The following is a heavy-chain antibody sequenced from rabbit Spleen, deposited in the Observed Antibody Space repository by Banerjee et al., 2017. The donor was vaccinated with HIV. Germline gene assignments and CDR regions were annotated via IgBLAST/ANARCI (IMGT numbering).Heavy chain of an antibody. V-gene: IGHV1S45*01. CDR1: GLDFSRNYW. D-gene: IGHD8-1*01. J-gene: IGHJ6*01. Sequence: QEQLEESGGGLVKPGAFLTLTCKASGLDFSRNYWICWVRQAPGKGLEWISCIAGSSSGFTYSASWAKGRFTISKTSSTTVTLQMTSLTVADTATYFCARDTGSSFSTYGMDLWGPGTLVTVS. CDR2: IAGSSSGFT. CDR3: ARDTGSSFSTYGMDL.